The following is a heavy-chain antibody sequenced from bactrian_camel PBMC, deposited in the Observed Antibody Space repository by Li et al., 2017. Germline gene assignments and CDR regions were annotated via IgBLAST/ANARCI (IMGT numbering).Heavy chain of an antibody. CDR3: AADLRAASPRCPRRWAALPGRSV. Sequence: HVQLVESGGRSVQAGGSLRLSCAASGRTSGINSMGWFRQVPGKEREGVAAITTYYGSTYYADSVKGRFTISEDHHKATLYLQMTSLKPEDTAVYYCAADLRAASPRCPRRWAALPGRSVWGQGTQVTVS. CDR2: ITTYYGST. D-gene: IGHD5*01. CDR1: GRTSGINS. V-gene: IGHV3S54*01. J-gene: IGHJ4*01.